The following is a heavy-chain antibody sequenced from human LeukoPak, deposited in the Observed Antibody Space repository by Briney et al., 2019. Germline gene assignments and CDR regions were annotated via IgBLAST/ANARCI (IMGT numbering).Heavy chain of an antibody. J-gene: IGHJ4*02. CDR3: ARVILSGVTAPGAGDFDY. CDR2: ISAYNGNT. Sequence: GASVKVSCKASGYTFTSYGISWVRQAPGQGLEWMGWISAYNGNTNYAQKLQGRVTMTTDTSTSTAYMELRRLRSDDRAVYYCARVILSGVTAPGAGDFDYWGQGTLVTVSS. V-gene: IGHV1-18*01. CDR1: GYTFTSYG. D-gene: IGHD6-13*01.